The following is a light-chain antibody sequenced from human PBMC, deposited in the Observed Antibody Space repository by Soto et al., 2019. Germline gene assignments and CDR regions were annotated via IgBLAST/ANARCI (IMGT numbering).Light chain of an antibody. Sequence: IQLTQSPSSLSASVGDRVTITCRASQGISSSLAWYQQKPGKAPKLLIYATSTLESEVPSRFSGSGSGTDFTLTISSLQPEDFATYYCQQHDSYPLTFGPGTKVDIK. CDR1: QGISSS. J-gene: IGKJ3*01. V-gene: IGKV1-9*01. CDR3: QQHDSYPLT. CDR2: ATS.